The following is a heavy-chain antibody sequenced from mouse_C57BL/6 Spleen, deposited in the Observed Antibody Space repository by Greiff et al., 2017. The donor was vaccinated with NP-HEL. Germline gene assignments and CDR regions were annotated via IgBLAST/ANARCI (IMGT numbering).Heavy chain of an antibody. V-gene: IGHV1-26*01. CDR1: GYTFTDYY. D-gene: IGHD1-1*01. CDR3: ARSCDLYGSSYDGYFDV. CDR2: INPNNGGT. Sequence: EVQLQQSGPELVKPGASVKISCKASGYTFTDYYMNWVKQSHGKSLEWIGDINPNNGGTSYNQKFKGKATLTVDKSSSTAYMELRSLTSEDSAVYYCARSCDLYGSSYDGYFDVWGTGTTVTVSS. J-gene: IGHJ1*03.